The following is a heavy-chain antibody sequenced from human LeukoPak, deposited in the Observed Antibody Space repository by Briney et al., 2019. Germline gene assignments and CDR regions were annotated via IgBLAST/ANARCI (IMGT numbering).Heavy chain of an antibody. CDR2: IFTSGST. J-gene: IGHJ3*02. CDR1: GGSISSYY. Sequence: SETLSLTCTVSGGSISSYYWSWIRQPAGKGLEWIGRIFTSGSTNYNAYPKSRVTMTVDTSKNQFPLKLRSLIAADTAVYYCARAPVTVKDSFDIWGEGTMVTVSS. D-gene: IGHD4-11*01. CDR3: ARAPVTVKDSFDI. V-gene: IGHV4-4*07.